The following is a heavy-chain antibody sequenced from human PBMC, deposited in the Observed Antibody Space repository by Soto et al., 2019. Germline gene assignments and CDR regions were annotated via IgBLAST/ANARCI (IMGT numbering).Heavy chain of an antibody. Sequence: EVQVVESGGGLVQPGGSLRLSCTASGFVFGNYWLNWVRQDPGKGLVWVSHINTDGSATNYADSVKGRFTISRDNAKRTVYLQMSSLRVEDTGVYYCVGVTQRAWGQGTLVTVSS. V-gene: IGHV3-74*01. CDR3: VGVTQRA. CDR2: INTDGSAT. CDR1: GFVFGNYW. J-gene: IGHJ5*02. D-gene: IGHD3-3*01.